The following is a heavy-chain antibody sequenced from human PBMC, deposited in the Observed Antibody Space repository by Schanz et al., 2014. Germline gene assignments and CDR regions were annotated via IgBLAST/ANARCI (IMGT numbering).Heavy chain of an antibody. CDR3: VKLPGATGTTSHFDY. Sequence: IHLVESGGGLVMPGGSLRLSCAASGFTFNGAYMTWVRQAPGKGLEWLSYISRDGTTSYYADSVKGRFTISRDNAKNSLYLEMTSLRGEDTAVYYCVKLPGATGTTSHFDYWGQGTLVTVSS. CDR2: ISRDGTTS. V-gene: IGHV3-11*01. CDR1: GFTFNGAY. J-gene: IGHJ4*02. D-gene: IGHD1-1*01.